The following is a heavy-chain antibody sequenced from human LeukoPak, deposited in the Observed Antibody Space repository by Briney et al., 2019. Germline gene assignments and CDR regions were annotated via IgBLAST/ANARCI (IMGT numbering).Heavy chain of an antibody. CDR1: GGSISSSNW. CDR3: ARHVGKAFIAAAGGAFDI. CDR2: IYYDGST. V-gene: IGHV4-4*02. Sequence: SGTLSFTCAVSGGSISSSNWWSWVRQPPGKGLEWIGSIYYDGSTYYNPSLKSRVTISVDTSKNQFSLKLSSVTAADTAVYYCARHVGKAFIAAAGGAFDIWGQGTMVTVSS. D-gene: IGHD6-13*01. J-gene: IGHJ3*02.